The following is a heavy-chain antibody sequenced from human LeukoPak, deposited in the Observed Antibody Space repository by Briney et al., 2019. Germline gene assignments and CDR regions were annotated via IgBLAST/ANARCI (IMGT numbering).Heavy chain of an antibody. Sequence: ASVKVSCKASGYTFISYGISWVRQAPGQGLEWMGWISAYNGNTNYAQRLQGRVTMTTDTSTSTAYMELRSLRSDDTAVYYCASGGMVRGVIPPFDYWGQGTLVTVSS. CDR3: ASGGMVRGVIPPFDY. CDR1: GYTFISYG. D-gene: IGHD3-10*01. CDR2: ISAYNGNT. J-gene: IGHJ4*02. V-gene: IGHV1-18*01.